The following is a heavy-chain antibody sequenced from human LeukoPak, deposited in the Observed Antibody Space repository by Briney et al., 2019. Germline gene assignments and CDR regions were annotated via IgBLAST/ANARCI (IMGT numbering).Heavy chain of an antibody. V-gene: IGHV3-21*01. D-gene: IGHD3-16*01. CDR2: ISDNSVYK. CDR1: GFAFRGYT. J-gene: IGHJ4*02. CDR3: AKRSDDYFDY. Sequence: GGSLRLSCAASGFAFRGYTMTWVRQAPGEGLEWVSSISDNSVYKYHAESLQGRFTTSRDNVKNSLFLQMTGLRDEDTAVYYCAKRSDDYFDYWGQGTLVTVSS.